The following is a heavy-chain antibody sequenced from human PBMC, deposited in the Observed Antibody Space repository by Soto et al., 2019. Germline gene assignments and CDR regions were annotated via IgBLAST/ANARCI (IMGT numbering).Heavy chain of an antibody. J-gene: IGHJ4*01. D-gene: IGHD1-1*01. Sequence: EVHLLESVGGFVQPGGSLRLSCVASGFTFSSYAMTWVRQAPGKGLEWVASISGSAISTEYVDSVRGRFTISRDNSKNTVFLQMQSLRADDSATYYCVNWNDEDVDWGQGTLVAVSS. CDR3: VNWNDEDVD. V-gene: IGHV3-23*01. CDR1: GFTFSSYA. CDR2: ISGSAIST.